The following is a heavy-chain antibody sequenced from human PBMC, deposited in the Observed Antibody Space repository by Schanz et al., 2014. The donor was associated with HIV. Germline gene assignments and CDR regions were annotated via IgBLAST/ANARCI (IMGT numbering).Heavy chain of an antibody. V-gene: IGHV3-33*08. CDR1: GFTFSAYV. CDR3: ARDLTGYFTMDA. CDR2: MWSDGSNK. D-gene: IGHD5-18*01. Sequence: VQLVESGGGLVQRGGSLRLACVASGFTFSAYVMHWGRQAPGKGLEWVASMWSDGSNKYYADSVRGRFTISRDNSKDTLYLEMNSLREDDTAVYSCARDLTGYFTMDAWGQGTTVTVYS. J-gene: IGHJ6*02.